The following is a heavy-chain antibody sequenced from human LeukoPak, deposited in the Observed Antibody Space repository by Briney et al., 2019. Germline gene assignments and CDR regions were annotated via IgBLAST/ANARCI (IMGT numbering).Heavy chain of an antibody. D-gene: IGHD3-22*01. CDR1: GDSISSSY. V-gene: IGHV4-59*01. CDR2: IYYTGNT. CDR3: VRGFFDSSGYSNPFDI. Sequence: SETLSLTCTVSGDSISSSYWSWIRQPPEKRLEWIGYIYYTGNTNYNPSLKSRVTLSVDMSKNQFSLNLNSVTAADTAVYYCVRGFFDSSGYSNPFDIWGQGTMFTVSS. J-gene: IGHJ3*02.